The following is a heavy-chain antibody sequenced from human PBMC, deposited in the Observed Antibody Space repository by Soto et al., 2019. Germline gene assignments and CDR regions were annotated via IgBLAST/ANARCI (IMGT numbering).Heavy chain of an antibody. V-gene: IGHV2-5*02. CDR3: AHSPDFYYDYIWGSYRPPRYFDY. CDR2: IYWDDDK. Sequence: SGPTLVKPTQTLTLTCTFSGFSLSTSGVGVGWIRQPPGKALEWLALIYWDDDKRYSPSLKSRLTITKDTSKNQVVLTMTNMDPVDTATYYCAHSPDFYYDYIWGSYRPPRYFDYWGQGTLVTVSS. J-gene: IGHJ4*02. CDR1: GFSLSTSGVG. D-gene: IGHD3-16*02.